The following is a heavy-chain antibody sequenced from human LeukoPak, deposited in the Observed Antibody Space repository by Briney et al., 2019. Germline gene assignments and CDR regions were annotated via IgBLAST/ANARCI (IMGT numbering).Heavy chain of an antibody. J-gene: IGHJ4*02. Sequence: SETLSLTCTLSGGSLSIYYWSSIRQPPGRGLEWIGGIKPGGITNYNPSIKSRVTISLDTSKNQLSVKLISATAADTAVYYCARLVGGWVVPAAMDYWGQGTLVTVSS. CDR3: ARLVGGWVVPAAMDY. CDR2: IKPGGIT. CDR1: GGSLSIYY. D-gene: IGHD2-2*01. V-gene: IGHV4-34*01.